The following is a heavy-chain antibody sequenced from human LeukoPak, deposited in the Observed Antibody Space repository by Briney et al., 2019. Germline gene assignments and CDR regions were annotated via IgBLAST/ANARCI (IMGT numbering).Heavy chain of an antibody. CDR3: AKGSSGTYSRIYFDY. J-gene: IGHJ4*02. D-gene: IGHD1-26*01. Sequence: PGGSLRLTCAASGFTFSSAMSWVRQAPGKGLDWVSVISASGGTTYYADSVKGRFTISRDNSKNTLYLQMNSLRAEDTALYYCAKGSSGTYSRIYFDYWGQGTLVTVSS. CDR2: ISASGGTT. CDR1: GFTFSSA. V-gene: IGHV3-23*01.